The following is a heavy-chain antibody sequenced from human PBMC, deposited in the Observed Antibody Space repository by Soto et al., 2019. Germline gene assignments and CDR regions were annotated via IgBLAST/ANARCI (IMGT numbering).Heavy chain of an antibody. D-gene: IGHD2-15*01. CDR1: GGTFSSYT. CDR3: AREVTGYCSGGSCYSYLYFDL. Sequence: KVSCKASGGTFSSYTISWVRQAPGQGLEWMGRIIPILGIANYAQKFQGRVTITADKSTSTAYMELSSLRSEDTAVYYCAREVTGYCSGGSCYSYLYFDLWGRGTLVTVSS. J-gene: IGHJ2*01. V-gene: IGHV1-69*04. CDR2: IIPILGIA.